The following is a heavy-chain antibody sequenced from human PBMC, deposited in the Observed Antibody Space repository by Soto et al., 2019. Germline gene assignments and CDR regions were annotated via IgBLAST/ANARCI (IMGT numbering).Heavy chain of an antibody. V-gene: IGHV3-30-3*02. CDR2: ISYDGNRI. D-gene: IGHD2-21*02. Sequence: QVQLVESGGGVVQRGESLRLSCAASGFTFSTYSMNWVRQSPGKGLEWVAVISYDGNRIYYADSAKGRFTISRDNAKNTMFLQMSGLRPEDTAIYYCARGLVVTAKGWFDLWGQGTQVTVSS. J-gene: IGHJ5*02. CDR3: ARGLVVTAKGWFDL. CDR1: GFTFSTYS.